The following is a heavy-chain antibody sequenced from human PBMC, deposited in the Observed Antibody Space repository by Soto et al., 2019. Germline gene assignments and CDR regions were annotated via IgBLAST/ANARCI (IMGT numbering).Heavy chain of an antibody. CDR3: ARDWSTYYYDSSGYWL. Sequence: QVQLVQSGAEVKKPGSSVKVSCKASGGTFSSYAISWVRQAPGQGLEWMGGIIPIFGTANYAQKFQGRVTITADESTRTASMELSSLRSEDTAVYYCARDWSTYYYDSSGYWLWGQGTLVTVSS. CDR1: GGTFSSYA. CDR2: IIPIFGTA. D-gene: IGHD3-22*01. V-gene: IGHV1-69*12. J-gene: IGHJ4*02.